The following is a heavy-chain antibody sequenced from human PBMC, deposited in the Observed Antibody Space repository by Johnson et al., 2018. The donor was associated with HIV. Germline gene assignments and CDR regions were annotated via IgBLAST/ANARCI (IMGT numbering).Heavy chain of an antibody. J-gene: IGHJ3*02. D-gene: IGHD4-17*01. CDR3: ARGEDGVDAFDI. V-gene: IGHV3-13*01. Sequence: VQLVESGGGLVKPGGSLRLSCAASGFSFSSYDMHWVRQGTGKGLEWVSAIGTAGDTYYADSATGRFTISRDNSKNTLYLQMNSRRAEDTAVYYCARGEDGVDAFDIWGQGTMVTVSS. CDR2: IGTAGDT. CDR1: GFSFSSYD.